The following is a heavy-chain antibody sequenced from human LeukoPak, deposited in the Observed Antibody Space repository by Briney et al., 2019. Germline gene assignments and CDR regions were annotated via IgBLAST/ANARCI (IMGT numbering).Heavy chain of an antibody. D-gene: IGHD3-10*01. Sequence: PSETLSLTCTVSSGSISSYYWSWIRQPPGKGLEWIGYIYYSGSTNYNPSLKSRVTISVDTSKNQFSLKLSSVTAADTAVYYCARGLWFGELTNWFDPWGQGTLVTVSS. CDR3: ARGLWFGELTNWFDP. CDR2: IYYSGST. J-gene: IGHJ5*02. V-gene: IGHV4-59*01. CDR1: SGSISSYY.